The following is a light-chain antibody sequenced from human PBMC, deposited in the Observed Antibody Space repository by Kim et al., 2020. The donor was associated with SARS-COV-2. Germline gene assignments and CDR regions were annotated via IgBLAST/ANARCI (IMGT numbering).Light chain of an antibody. V-gene: IGKV1-6*01. CDR1: QDIRDE. Sequence: TQMTQSPSSLSASVGDRVTITCRASQDIRDELGWYQQKPGRAPEVLIYAASTLQSGVPSRFSGRGSGTYFTLNISSLQPEDSATYYCLQDRNFPLTFGGRTKVDIK. CDR3: LQDRNFPLT. CDR2: AAS. J-gene: IGKJ4*01.